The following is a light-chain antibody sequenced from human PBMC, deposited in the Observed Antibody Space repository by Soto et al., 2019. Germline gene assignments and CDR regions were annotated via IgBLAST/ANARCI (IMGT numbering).Light chain of an antibody. CDR2: EVS. CDR1: SSDVGAYNY. Sequence: QSALTRPASVSGSPGQSITISCTGTSSDVGAYNYVSWYQQHPGKAPKLMIYEVSNRPSGVSDRFSGSRSGNTASLTISGLQAEDESDYYCISYTSSSTWVFGGGTKLTVL. V-gene: IGLV2-14*01. CDR3: ISYTSSSTWV. J-gene: IGLJ3*02.